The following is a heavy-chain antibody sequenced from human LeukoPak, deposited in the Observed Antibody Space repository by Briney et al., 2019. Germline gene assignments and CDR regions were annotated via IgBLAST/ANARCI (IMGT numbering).Heavy chain of an antibody. D-gene: IGHD2-2*02. CDR3: ATDPLCSSTSCYTAY. V-gene: IGHV1-24*01. Sequence: ASVKVSCKVSGYTLTELSMHWVRQAPGKGLEWMGGFDPEDGETIYAQKFQGRVTMTEDTSTDTAYMELSSLRSEDTAVYYCATDPLCSSTSCYTAYWGQGTLVTVSS. J-gene: IGHJ4*02. CDR1: GYTLTELS. CDR2: FDPEDGET.